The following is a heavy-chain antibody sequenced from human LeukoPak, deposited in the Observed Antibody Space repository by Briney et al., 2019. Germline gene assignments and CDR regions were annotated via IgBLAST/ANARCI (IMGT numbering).Heavy chain of an antibody. V-gene: IGHV1-2*02. CDR3: ARDGRLRNGYVNFYI. J-gene: IGHJ4*02. CDR2: INPKNGDT. D-gene: IGHD5-18*01. Sequence: GASVKVSCKASGYTFSGFYINWVRQAPGQGLEWMGWINPKNGDTHYAQDFLGRVTMTRDTSISTAYMELSRLTSDDTAVYYCARDGRLRNGYVNFYIWGQGTLVTVSS. CDR1: GYTFSGFY.